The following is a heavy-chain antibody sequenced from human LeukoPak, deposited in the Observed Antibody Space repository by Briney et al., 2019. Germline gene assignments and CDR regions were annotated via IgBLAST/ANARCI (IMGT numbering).Heavy chain of an antibody. J-gene: IGHJ5*02. CDR3: ARDSFWTRFDP. Sequence: GGSLRLSCAASGFTFSNSWMTWVRQAPGKGLEWVANIKQDGSNKYYVDSVKGRFTISRDNAKDSLYLQMDSLRAEDTAVYCCARDSFWTRFDPWGQGTLVTVSS. V-gene: IGHV3-7*05. D-gene: IGHD3/OR15-3a*01. CDR2: IKQDGSNK. CDR1: GFTFSNSW.